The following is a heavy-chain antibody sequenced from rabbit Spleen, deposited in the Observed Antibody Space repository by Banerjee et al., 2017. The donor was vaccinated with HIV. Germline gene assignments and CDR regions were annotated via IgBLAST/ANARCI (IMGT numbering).Heavy chain of an antibody. CDR2: IYAAKGST. CDR1: GVSFSSSYY. CDR3: ARDTGTSFSPYGMDL. Sequence: EQLEESGGGLVKPEGSLTLTCKASGVSFSSSYYMSWVRQAPGKGLEWIGIIYAAKGSTDYASWVNGRFTISKSSSTTVTLQMTSLTAADTATYFCARDTGTSFSPYGMDLWGQGTLVTVS. J-gene: IGHJ6*01. D-gene: IGHD8-1*01. V-gene: IGHV1S45*01.